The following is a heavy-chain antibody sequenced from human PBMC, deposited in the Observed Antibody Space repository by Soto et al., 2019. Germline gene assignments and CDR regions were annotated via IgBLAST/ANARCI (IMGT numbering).Heavy chain of an antibody. J-gene: IGHJ4*02. Sequence: QVQLQQWGAGLLKPSETLSLTCAVYGGSFSGYYWSWIRQPPGKGLEWIGEINHSGSTNYNPSLKSRVTISVDTSKNQFSLKLSSVTAADTAVYYCARGNCSGGSCCVDYWGQGTLVTVSS. V-gene: IGHV4-34*01. CDR2: INHSGST. D-gene: IGHD2-15*01. CDR1: GGSFSGYY. CDR3: ARGNCSGGSCCVDY.